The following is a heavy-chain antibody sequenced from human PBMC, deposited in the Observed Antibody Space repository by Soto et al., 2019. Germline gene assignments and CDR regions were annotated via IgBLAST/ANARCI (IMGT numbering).Heavy chain of an antibody. Sequence: QVQLVESGGGVVQPGRSLRLSCAASGFTFSSYGMHWVRQAPGKGLEWVAVISYDGSNKYYADSVKGRFTISRDKSKNTLYLQMNSLRAEDTAVYYCAKDQYDILTGYLEGVFDYWGQGTLVTVSS. J-gene: IGHJ4*02. V-gene: IGHV3-30*18. CDR2: ISYDGSNK. CDR3: AKDQYDILTGYLEGVFDY. CDR1: GFTFSSYG. D-gene: IGHD3-9*01.